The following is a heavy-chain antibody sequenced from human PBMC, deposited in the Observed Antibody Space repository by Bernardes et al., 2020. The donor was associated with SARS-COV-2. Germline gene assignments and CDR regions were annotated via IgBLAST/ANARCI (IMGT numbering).Heavy chain of an antibody. CDR1: GFTFSSYW. V-gene: IGHV3-74*01. J-gene: IGHJ6*02. D-gene: IGHD3-10*01. CDR2: INSDGSNP. Sequence: GESLRLSCAASGFTFSSYWMHWVRQAPGEGLVWVSRINSDGSNPIYADSVKGRFTISSDSSKSPLYLQMNRLRVEDTAVYYCARKSGHDYGMDVWGQGTTVAVSS. CDR3: ARKSGHDYGMDV.